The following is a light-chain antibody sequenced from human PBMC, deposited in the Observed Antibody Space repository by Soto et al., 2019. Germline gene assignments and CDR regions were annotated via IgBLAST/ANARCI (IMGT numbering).Light chain of an antibody. CDR3: QQRNYWLS. V-gene: IGKV3-11*01. Sequence: EIVLTQSPGTLSLSPGERATLSCRASQSVGNNLVWYQQKPGQAPRLLISYASTRAAGIPARFSGSGSGTDFTLTISSLEPEDFAIYYCQQRNYWLSFGGGTKVDIK. J-gene: IGKJ4*01. CDR1: QSVGNN. CDR2: YAS.